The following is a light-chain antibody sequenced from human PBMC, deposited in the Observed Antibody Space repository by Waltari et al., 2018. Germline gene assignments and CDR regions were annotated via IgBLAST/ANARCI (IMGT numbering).Light chain of an antibody. CDR3: QSADSSGTFQGV. V-gene: IGLV3-25*03. Sequence: YELTQPSSVSVSPGQPARITGSGHALPRQHVYWCQQQPGQAPSLVMFKDSERPSGVPNRFSGASSGTTATLTISGAQAEDEADYYCQSADSSGTFQGVFGGGTKLTVL. CDR1: ALPRQH. CDR2: KDS. J-gene: IGLJ3*02.